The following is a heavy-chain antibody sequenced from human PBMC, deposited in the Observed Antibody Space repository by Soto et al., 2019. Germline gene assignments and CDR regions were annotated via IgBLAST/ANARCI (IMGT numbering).Heavy chain of an antibody. CDR1: GGTFSSYT. CDR2: IIPILGIA. CDR3: ARATLTTVTRDWFDP. J-gene: IGHJ5*02. Sequence: QVQLVQSGAEVKKPGSSVKVSCKASGGTFSSYTISWVRQAPGQGLEWMGRIIPILGIANYAQKFQGRVTSTADKSKSTAYMELSSLRSEDTAVYYCARATLTTVTRDWFDPWGQGTLVTVSS. D-gene: IGHD4-17*01. V-gene: IGHV1-69*02.